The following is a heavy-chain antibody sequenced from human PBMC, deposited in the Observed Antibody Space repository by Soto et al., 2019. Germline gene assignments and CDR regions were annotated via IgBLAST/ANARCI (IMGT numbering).Heavy chain of an antibody. J-gene: IGHJ4*02. D-gene: IGHD2-15*01. CDR2: IIPIFGTA. CDR1: GGTFSSYA. Sequence: SVKVSCKACGGTFSSYAISWVRQAPGQGLEWMGGIIPIFGTANYAQKFQGRVTITADESTSTAYMELSSLRSEDTAVYYCASLYCSGGSCYWSGYYFDYWGQGTLVTVSS. CDR3: ASLYCSGGSCYWSGYYFDY. V-gene: IGHV1-69*13.